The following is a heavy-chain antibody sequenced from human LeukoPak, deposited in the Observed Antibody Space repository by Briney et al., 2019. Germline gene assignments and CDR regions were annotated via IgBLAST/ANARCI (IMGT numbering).Heavy chain of an antibody. Sequence: GGSLRLSCAASGFTFSSYSMSWVRQAPGKGLGWVSAISGSGGSTYYADSVKGRFTISRDNSKNTLYLQMNSLRAEDTAVYYCAKDWGSSSWYDYWGQGTLVTVSS. D-gene: IGHD6-13*01. CDR2: ISGSGGST. V-gene: IGHV3-23*01. CDR1: GFTFSSYS. CDR3: AKDWGSSSWYDY. J-gene: IGHJ4*02.